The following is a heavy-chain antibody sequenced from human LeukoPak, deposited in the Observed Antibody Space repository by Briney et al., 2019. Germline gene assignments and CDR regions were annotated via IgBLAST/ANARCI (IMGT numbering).Heavy chain of an antibody. J-gene: IGHJ4*02. CDR1: GFTFSSYW. D-gene: IGHD4-17*01. V-gene: IGHV3-7*01. Sequence: PGGSLSLSCAPSGFTFSSYWMSWVRQAPGKGLEWVANIKQDGSEKYYVDSVKGRFTISRDNAKNSLYLQMNSLRVQDTAVYYCARDIDYEDYWGQGTLVTVSS. CDR2: IKQDGSEK. CDR3: ARDIDYEDY.